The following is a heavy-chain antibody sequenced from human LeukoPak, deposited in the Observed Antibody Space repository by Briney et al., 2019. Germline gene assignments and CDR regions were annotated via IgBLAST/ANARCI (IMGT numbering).Heavy chain of an antibody. D-gene: IGHD6-13*01. J-gene: IGHJ4*02. V-gene: IGHV3-23*01. Sequence: PGGSLRLSXAASGFTFSSYAMSWVRQAPGKGLEWVSAISGSGGSTYYADSVKGLFTISRDNSKNPLYLQMNSLRAEDTAVYYCAKNRGQQLACFDYWGQGTLVTVSS. CDR2: ISGSGGST. CDR3: AKNRGQQLACFDY. CDR1: GFTFSSYA.